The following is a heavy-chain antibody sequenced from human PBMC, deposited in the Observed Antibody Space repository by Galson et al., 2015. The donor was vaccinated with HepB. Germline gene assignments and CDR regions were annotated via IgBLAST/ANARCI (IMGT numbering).Heavy chain of an antibody. CDR3: ATHRSSWYDYFDY. Sequence: SLRLSCAASGFTFSNYAMGWVRQAPGKGLDWVSSISASGASTNYADSVKGRFTISRDNSKNTLYLQGNSLRAEDTALYYCATHRSSWYDYFDYWGQGTLVTVSS. D-gene: IGHD6-13*01. J-gene: IGHJ4*02. CDR2: ISASGAST. CDR1: GFTFSNYA. V-gene: IGHV3-23*01.